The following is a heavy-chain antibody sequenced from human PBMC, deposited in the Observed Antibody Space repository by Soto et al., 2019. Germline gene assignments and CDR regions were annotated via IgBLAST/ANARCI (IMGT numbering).Heavy chain of an antibody. CDR2: ISGYNGNK. V-gene: IGHV1-18*01. D-gene: IGHD5-18*01. CDR1: GYTFSNFG. Sequence: QVQLVQSGAEVMTPGASVKVSCKDSGYTFSNFGLSWVRQAPGQGLEWMGWISGYNGNKNSAERFQGRVTMTTDTSTSTAYMEVRSRTSDDTAVYYCARDKGYGFGWSSSSGMDVWGQGTTVTVSS. J-gene: IGHJ6*02. CDR3: ARDKGYGFGWSSSSGMDV.